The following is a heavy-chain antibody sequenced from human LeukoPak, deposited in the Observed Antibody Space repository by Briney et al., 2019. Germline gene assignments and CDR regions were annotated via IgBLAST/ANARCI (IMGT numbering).Heavy chain of an antibody. CDR2: IYPGDSDT. CDR1: GYSFTSYW. V-gene: IGHV5-51*01. J-gene: IGHJ4*02. Sequence: GESLKISCKGSGYSFTSYWIGGVRQMPGKGLEWMGIIYPGDSDTRYSPSFQGQVTISADKSISTAYLQWSSLKASDTAMYYCARRYCSSTSCYSIDYWGQGTLVTVSS. CDR3: ARRYCSSTSCYSIDY. D-gene: IGHD2-2*02.